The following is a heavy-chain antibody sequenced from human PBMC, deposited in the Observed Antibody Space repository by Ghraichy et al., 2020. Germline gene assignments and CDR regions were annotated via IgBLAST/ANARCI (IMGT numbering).Heavy chain of an antibody. CDR3: AHSAGIAAAGKYDAFDI. V-gene: IGHV2-5*02. J-gene: IGHJ3*02. CDR1: GFSLSTSGVG. Sequence: SGPTLVKPTQTLTLTCTFSGFSLSTSGVGVGWIRQPPGKALEWLALIYWDDDKRYSPSLKSRLTITKDTSKNQVVLTMTNMDPVDTATYYCAHSAGIAAAGKYDAFDIWGQGTMVTVSS. CDR2: IYWDDDK. D-gene: IGHD6-13*01.